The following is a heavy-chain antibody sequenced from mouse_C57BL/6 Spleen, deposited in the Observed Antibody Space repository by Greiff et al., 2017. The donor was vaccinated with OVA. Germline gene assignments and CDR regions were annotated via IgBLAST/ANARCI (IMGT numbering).Heavy chain of an antibody. D-gene: IGHD1-1*01. CDR2: ISSGGDYI. CDR1: GFTFSSYA. J-gene: IGHJ4*01. V-gene: IGHV5-9-1*02. CDR3: TREEKNYYGSGGYAMDY. Sequence: DVMLVESGEGLVKPGGSLKLSCAASGFTFSSYAMSWVRQTPEKRLEWVAYISSGGDYIYYADTVKGRFTISRDNARNTLYLQMSSLKSEDTAMYYCTREEKNYYGSGGYAMDYWGQGTSVTVSS.